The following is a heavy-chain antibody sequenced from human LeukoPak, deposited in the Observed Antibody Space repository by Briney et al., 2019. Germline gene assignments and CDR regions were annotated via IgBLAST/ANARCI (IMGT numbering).Heavy chain of an antibody. J-gene: IGHJ4*02. CDR1: GFTFSSYS. V-gene: IGHV3-21*01. D-gene: IGHD2-2*01. CDR3: ARDGDCSSTSCPWDY. Sequence: GGSLRLSCAASGFTFSSYSMNWVRQAPGKGLEWVSSISSSSSYIYYADSVKGRFTISRDNAKNSLYLQMNSLRAEDTAVYYCARDGDCSSTSCPWDYWGQGTLVTVSS. CDR2: ISSSSSYI.